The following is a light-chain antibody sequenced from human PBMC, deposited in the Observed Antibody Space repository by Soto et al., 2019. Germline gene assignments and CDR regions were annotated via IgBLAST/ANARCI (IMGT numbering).Light chain of an antibody. V-gene: IGKV1-39*01. CDR1: QTLNNY. CDR3: QQDYSTLAT. Sequence: DIQMTQSPSSVSASVGDIVTITCRASQTLNNYLTWFQQKPGRAPDLLIYAASTLQNGVPSRFTGSGSGTEFTLTITGLQLEDFATYYCQQDYSTLATCGQGTRLEIK. J-gene: IGKJ5*01. CDR2: AAS.